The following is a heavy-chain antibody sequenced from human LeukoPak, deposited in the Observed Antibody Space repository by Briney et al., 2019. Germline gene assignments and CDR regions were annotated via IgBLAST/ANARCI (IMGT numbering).Heavy chain of an antibody. CDR1: GDSGASSGSYW. CDR2: IYYSGST. J-gene: IGHJ4*02. D-gene: IGHD3-22*01. CDR3: ARGDVDSSGYYYFDY. Sequence: SETLSLTCDVSGDSGASSGSYWSGWFRQPPGKGLEWIGYIYYSGSTNYNPSLKSRVTISVDTSKNQFSLKLSSVTAADTAVYYCARGDVDSSGYYYFDYWGQGTLVTVSS. V-gene: IGHV4-61*01.